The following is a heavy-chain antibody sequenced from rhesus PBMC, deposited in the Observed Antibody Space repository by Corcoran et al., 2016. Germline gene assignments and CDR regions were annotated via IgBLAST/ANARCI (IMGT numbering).Heavy chain of an antibody. Sequence: QVQLQESGPGLVKPSETLSLTCTVSGGSISGYYWSWIRQPPGNGLEWIGNIDGNSAGTNYNPSLESRVTISKDTSKNQFSLKLSSVTAADTAVYYCAREYPGVDAFDFWGQGLRVTVSS. D-gene: IGHD3-34*01. CDR3: AREYPGVDAFDF. CDR1: GGSISGYY. V-gene: IGHV4-81*01. J-gene: IGHJ3*01. CDR2: IDGNSAGT.